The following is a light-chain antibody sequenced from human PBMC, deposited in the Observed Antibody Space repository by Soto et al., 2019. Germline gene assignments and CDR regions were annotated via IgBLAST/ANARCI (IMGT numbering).Light chain of an antibody. CDR3: QQYDNSPPST. CDR1: QSVSSSY. Sequence: EIVLTQSPGTLSLSPGERATLSCRASQSVSSSYFAWYQQKPGQAPRLLISGASSRATGIPDRFSGSGSGTDFTLTISRLEPEHFAVYYCQQYDNSPPSTFGQATKLVIK. J-gene: IGKJ2*02. CDR2: GAS. V-gene: IGKV3-20*01.